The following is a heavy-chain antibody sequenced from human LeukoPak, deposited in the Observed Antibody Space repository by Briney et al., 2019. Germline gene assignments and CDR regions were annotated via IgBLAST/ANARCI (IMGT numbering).Heavy chain of an antibody. CDR2: IYSGGST. D-gene: IGHD3-22*01. V-gene: IGHV3-53*01. CDR3: ARRAGDYSHPYDY. Sequence: GGSLRLSCAASGFTFSTFAMIWVRQPPGKGLEWVSLIYSGGSTYYTDSVKGRFTISRDNSKNTLYLQMNSLRAEDTAVYYCARRAGDYSHPYDYWGQGILVTVSS. J-gene: IGHJ4*02. CDR1: GFTFSTFA.